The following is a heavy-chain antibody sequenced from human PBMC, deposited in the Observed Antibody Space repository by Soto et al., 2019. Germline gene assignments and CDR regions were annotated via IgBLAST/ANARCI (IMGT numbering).Heavy chain of an antibody. CDR1: GASISSAGYY. D-gene: IGHD6-13*01. V-gene: IGHV4-31*03. CDR3: ARIIAAASNGLDP. Sequence: QVQLQESGPGLVKPSQTLSLTCTVSGASISSAGYYWSWIRQLPGKGLEWIGYIYSSVTTFYNPSLKSRVTISVDTSKNQVSLKLNSVTAADTAVYYCARIIAAASNGLDPWGQGTLVTVSS. CDR2: IYSSVTT. J-gene: IGHJ5*02.